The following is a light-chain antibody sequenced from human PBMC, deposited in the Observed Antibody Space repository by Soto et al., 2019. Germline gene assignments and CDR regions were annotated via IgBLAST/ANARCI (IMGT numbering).Light chain of an antibody. J-gene: IGKJ5*01. CDR3: QQYNNWPLT. Sequence: EIVMTQSPATLSVSPGGRASLSCRASQSISDTLAWYQQKPGQAPRLLIHGASTRATGIPARFSGSESGTEFTLTISSLQPEDFAVYYCQQYNNWPLTFGQGTRLEI. V-gene: IGKV3-15*01. CDR2: GAS. CDR1: QSISDT.